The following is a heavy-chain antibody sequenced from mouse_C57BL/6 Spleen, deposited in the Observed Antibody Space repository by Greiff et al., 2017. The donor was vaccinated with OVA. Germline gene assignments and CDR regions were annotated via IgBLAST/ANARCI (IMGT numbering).Heavy chain of an antibody. D-gene: IGHD2-2*01. CDR3: ARGAFAMVTTGGFAY. J-gene: IGHJ3*01. CDR1: GYTFTSYW. V-gene: IGHV1-55*01. Sequence: QVQLQQPGAELVKPGASVKMSCKASGYTFTSYWITWVKQRPGQGLEWIGDIYPGSGSTNYNEKFKSKATLTVDTSSSTAYMQLSSLTSKDSAVYYCARGAFAMVTTGGFAYWGQGTLVTVSA. CDR2: IYPGSGST.